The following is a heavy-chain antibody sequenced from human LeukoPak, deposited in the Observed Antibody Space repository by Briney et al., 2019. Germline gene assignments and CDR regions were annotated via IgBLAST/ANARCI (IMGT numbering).Heavy chain of an antibody. CDR1: GFTFDDYG. V-gene: IGHV3-20*03. Sequence: GGSLRLSYAASGFTFDDYGMSWVRQAPGKGLEWVSGINWNGGSTGYADSVKGRFTVSRDNAKNSLYLQMNSLRAEDTAVYYCARDRYYDSFGYYTGDPWGQGTLVTVSS. CDR3: ARDRYYDSFGYYTGDP. CDR2: INWNGGST. J-gene: IGHJ5*02. D-gene: IGHD3-22*01.